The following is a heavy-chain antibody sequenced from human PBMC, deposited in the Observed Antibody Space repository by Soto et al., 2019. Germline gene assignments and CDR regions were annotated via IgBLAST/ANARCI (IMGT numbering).Heavy chain of an antibody. V-gene: IGHV3-53*01. CDR3: AKSLSTAVNYGLDV. Sequence: EVQLVESGGGLIQPGGSLRLSCAVSGFTVSNNYMSWVRQAPGKGLEGVSVIYSGGYTAYGDSVKGRFTISRDNSKNTLFLQMSSLGAEDTAVYYCAKSLSTAVNYGLDVWGQGTSVTVSS. CDR1: GFTVSNNY. CDR2: IYSGGYT. D-gene: IGHD2-2*01. J-gene: IGHJ6*02.